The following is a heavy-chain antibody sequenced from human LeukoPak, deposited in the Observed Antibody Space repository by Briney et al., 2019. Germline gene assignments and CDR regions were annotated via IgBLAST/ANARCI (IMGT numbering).Heavy chain of an antibody. V-gene: IGHV4-59*11. D-gene: IGHD4-23*01. CDR1: NGSINSHY. CDR2: IFHSGVT. Sequence: SETLSLTCTVSNGSINSHYWTWVRQPPGKGLEWIGFIFHSGVTNYNPSLKSRVTISVDTSNNQFSLKLTSMTAADTAFYYCARGGNSSWTDNWLDPWGQGTLVTVSS. J-gene: IGHJ5*02. CDR3: ARGGNSSWTDNWLDP.